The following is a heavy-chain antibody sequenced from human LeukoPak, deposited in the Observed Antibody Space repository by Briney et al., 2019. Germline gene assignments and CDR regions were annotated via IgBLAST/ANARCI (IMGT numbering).Heavy chain of an antibody. V-gene: IGHV1-69*05. J-gene: IGHJ4*02. CDR3: AIPSGSYEFFDY. D-gene: IGHD1-26*01. CDR1: GGTFSSYA. CDR2: IIPIFGTA. Sequence: SVKVSCKASGGTFSSYAISWVRQAPGQGLEWMGGIIPIFGTANYAQKFQGRVTITTDESTSTAYMELSSLRSEDTAVYYCAIPSGSYEFFDYWGQGTLVTVSS.